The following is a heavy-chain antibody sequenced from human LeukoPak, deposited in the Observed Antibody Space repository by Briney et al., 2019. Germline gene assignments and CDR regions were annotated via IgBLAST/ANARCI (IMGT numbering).Heavy chain of an antibody. CDR2: ISYDGRNK. CDR1: GFTLNSYG. CDR3: TKDFTSACCAFLYCY. V-gene: IGHV3-30*18. D-gene: IGHD2-15*01. J-gene: IGHJ4*02. Sequence: GRSLRLSCADSGFTLNSYGMHWVRQAPGKGVEWVAVISYDGRNKYYADSVKGGFTISRDNSKNTLYLQMNSLRAEDKAVYYCTKDFTSACCAFLYCYWGRVTLVTVSS.